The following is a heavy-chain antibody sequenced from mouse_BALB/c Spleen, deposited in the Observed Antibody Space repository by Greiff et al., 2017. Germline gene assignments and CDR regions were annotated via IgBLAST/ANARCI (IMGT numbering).Heavy chain of an antibody. V-gene: IGHV3-1*02. CDR2: IHYSGSI. CDR3: ASSTPSWFAY. Sequence: DVQLQESGPDLVKPSQSLSLTCTVTGYSITSGYSWHWIRQFPGNKLEWMGYIHYSGSINYNPSLKSRISITRDTSKNQFFLQLNSVTTEDTATYYCASSTPSWFAYWGQGTLVTVSA. J-gene: IGHJ3*01. CDR1: GYSITSGYS.